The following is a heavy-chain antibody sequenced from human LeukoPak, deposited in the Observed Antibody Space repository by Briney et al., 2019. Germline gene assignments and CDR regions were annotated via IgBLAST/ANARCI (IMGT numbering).Heavy chain of an antibody. CDR1: GGSISSYY. CDR2: IYYSGST. D-gene: IGHD5-24*01. V-gene: IGHV4-59*01. CDR3: ARGADREMNGCFDY. Sequence: PAETLSLTCTVSGGSISSYYWSWIRQLPGKGLEWIGYIYYSGSTNYNPSLKSRVTISVDTSKNQFSLKLSSVTAADTAVYYCARGADREMNGCFDYWGQGTLVTVSS. J-gene: IGHJ4*02.